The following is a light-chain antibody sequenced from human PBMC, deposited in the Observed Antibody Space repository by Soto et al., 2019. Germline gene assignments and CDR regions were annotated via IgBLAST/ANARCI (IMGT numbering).Light chain of an antibody. CDR2: DDR. CDR1: KLGSKY. V-gene: IGLV3-1*01. CDR3: QAWDNSVV. Sequence: SYELTQPPSVSVSPGQTATMTCSGDKLGSKYVCWYQQKPGQSPVLVIYDDRKRPSGIPERFSGSNSGNTATLTISGTQAMDEADYYCQAWDNSVVFGGGTKLTAL. J-gene: IGLJ2*01.